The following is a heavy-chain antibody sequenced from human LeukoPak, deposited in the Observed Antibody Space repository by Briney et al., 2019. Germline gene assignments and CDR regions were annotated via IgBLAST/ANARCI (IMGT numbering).Heavy chain of an antibody. CDR2: ISDGGGST. CDR3: AKDARRTSGWYFFDY. V-gene: IGHV3-23*01. D-gene: IGHD6-19*01. Sequence: GGSLRLSCAASGFTFSDYYMSWIRQAPGRGLEWVSAISDGGGSTYYADSVKGRFTISRDNSKNTLFLQMNSLRAEDTAVYYCAKDARRTSGWYFFDYWGQGTLVTVSS. J-gene: IGHJ4*02. CDR1: GFTFSDYY.